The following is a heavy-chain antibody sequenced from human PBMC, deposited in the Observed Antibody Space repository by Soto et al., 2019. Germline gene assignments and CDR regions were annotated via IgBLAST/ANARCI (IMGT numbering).Heavy chain of an antibody. CDR1: GFSFRSYA. CDR2: ISYDGRNK. J-gene: IGHJ4*02. Sequence: GGSLRLSCAASGFSFRSYAMHWVRQAPGKGLEWVAIISYDGRNKFYADSVKGRFTISRDNSKNTLYLQMNSLRSEDTAVYYCARDGRTGTTLPHGGFDQWGQGTLVTVSS. D-gene: IGHD3-10*02. CDR3: ARDGRTGTTLPHGGFDQ. V-gene: IGHV3-30*04.